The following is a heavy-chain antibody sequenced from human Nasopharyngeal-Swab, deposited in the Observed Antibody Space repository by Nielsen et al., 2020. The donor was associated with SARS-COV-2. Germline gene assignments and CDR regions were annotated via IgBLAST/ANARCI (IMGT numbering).Heavy chain of an antibody. V-gene: IGHV1-18*01. CDR2: ISAYNGNT. J-gene: IGHJ6*02. CDR1: GHTFTSHD. Sequence: ASVKVSCKASGHTFTSHDINWVRQAIGQGSEWMGWISAYNGNTNYAQKLQGRVTMTTDTSTSTAYMELRSLRSDDTAVYYCARGIVVVPAAMGGFHYYYYGMDVWGQGTTVTVSS. CDR3: ARGIVVVPAAMGGFHYYYYGMDV. D-gene: IGHD2-2*01.